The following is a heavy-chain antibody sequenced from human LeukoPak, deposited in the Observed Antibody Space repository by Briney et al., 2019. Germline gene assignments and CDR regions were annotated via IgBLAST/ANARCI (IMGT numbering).Heavy chain of an antibody. V-gene: IGHV1-46*01. J-gene: IGHJ3*02. D-gene: IGHD6-13*01. CDR3: ARYGFSSSWQGGWHAFDI. Sequence: GASVKVSCKAPGYTLTSYYMHWVRQAPGQGLEWMGIINPTVGDTIYAQKFQGRVTMTRDMSTSTVYMELSSLRSDDTAVYYCARYGFSSSWQGGWHAFDIWGQGTMITVSS. CDR2: INPTVGDT. CDR1: GYTLTSYY.